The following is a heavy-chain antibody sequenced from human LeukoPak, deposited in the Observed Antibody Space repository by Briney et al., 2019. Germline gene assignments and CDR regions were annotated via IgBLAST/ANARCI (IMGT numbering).Heavy chain of an antibody. V-gene: IGHV1-8*03. Sequence: ASVKVSCKASGYTFTSYDINWVRQATGQGLEWMGWMNPNSGNTGYAQKFQGRVTITRNTSISTAYMELSSLRSEDTAVYYCARDGPNAEYFQHWGQGTLVTVSS. CDR3: ARDGPNAEYFQH. CDR1: GYTFTSYD. J-gene: IGHJ1*01. CDR2: MNPNSGNT. D-gene: IGHD5-24*01.